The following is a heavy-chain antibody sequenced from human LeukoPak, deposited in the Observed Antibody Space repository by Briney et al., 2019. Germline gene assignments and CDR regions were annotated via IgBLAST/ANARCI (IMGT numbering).Heavy chain of an antibody. D-gene: IGHD3-10*01. Sequence: ASVKASCKASGYTFTSFFMHWVRQAPGQGLEWMGIINPRGGSATSAQRFQGRFTVTRDTSTSTVYMELSSLTSEDTAVYYCARDYHGSGSLTTFDSWGQGTLVTVSS. CDR3: ARDYHGSGSLTTFDS. CDR2: INPRGGSA. V-gene: IGHV1-46*01. J-gene: IGHJ4*02. CDR1: GYTFTSFF.